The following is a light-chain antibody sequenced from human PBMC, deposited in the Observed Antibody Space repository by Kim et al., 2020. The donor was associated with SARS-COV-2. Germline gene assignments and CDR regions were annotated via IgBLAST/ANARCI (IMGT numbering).Light chain of an antibody. CDR2: AAS. V-gene: IGKV1-27*01. J-gene: IGKJ1*01. CDR3: QSYNSAPWT. CDR1: QDISHY. Sequence: ASVVDRVTITCRASQDISHYLVWFQHKPGKAPKLLIYAASALHSEVPSRFSGSGAGTDFTLTISSLQPEDVATYYCQSYNSAPWTFGQGTKVEIK.